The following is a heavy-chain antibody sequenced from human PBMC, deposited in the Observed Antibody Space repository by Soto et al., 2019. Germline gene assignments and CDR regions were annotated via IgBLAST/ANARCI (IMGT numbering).Heavy chain of an antibody. CDR3: ARRSMTTVTTRTAFDI. CDR1: GFTVSSNY. CDR2: IYSGGST. Sequence: GGSLRLSCAASGFTVSSNYMSWVRQAPGKGLEWVSVIYSGGSTCYADSVKGRFTISRHNSKNTLYLQMNSLRAEDTAVYYCARRSMTTVTTRTAFDIWGQGTMVTVSS. V-gene: IGHV3-53*04. D-gene: IGHD4-17*01. J-gene: IGHJ3*02.